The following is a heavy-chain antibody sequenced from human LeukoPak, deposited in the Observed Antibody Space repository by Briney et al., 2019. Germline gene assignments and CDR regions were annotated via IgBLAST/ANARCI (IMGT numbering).Heavy chain of an antibody. CDR2: NDHRGNT. V-gene: IGHV4-34*01. CDR3: ATPYYYDSSGYYAPYWFDY. D-gene: IGHD3-22*01. J-gene: IGHJ4*02. CDR1: GGSFGVYS. Sequence: KPSETLSLTCGVFGGSFGVYSWNWIRQPPGGGLEWIGENDHRGNTTYNPSLTSRLTISVDKSKNQFSLNLGSVTAADTAVYYCATPYYYDSSGYYAPYWFDYWGQGTLVTVSS.